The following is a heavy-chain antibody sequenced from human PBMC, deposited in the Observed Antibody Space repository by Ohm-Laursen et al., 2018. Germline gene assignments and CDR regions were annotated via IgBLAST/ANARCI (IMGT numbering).Heavy chain of an antibody. J-gene: IGHJ4*02. V-gene: IGHV3-7*04. D-gene: IGHD6-19*01. CDR1: GFTFSSFW. Sequence: SLRLSCSASGFTFSSFWMTWVRQAPGKGLEWVANIKEDGSEKYYLDSVKGRFTISRDNANNSLYLQMNSLRAEDTAIYYCARGSGWYSGFDYWGQGTLVTVSS. CDR3: ARGSGWYSGFDY. CDR2: IKEDGSEK.